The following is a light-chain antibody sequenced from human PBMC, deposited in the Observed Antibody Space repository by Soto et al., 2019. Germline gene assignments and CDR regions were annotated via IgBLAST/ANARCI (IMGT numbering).Light chain of an antibody. CDR2: EVT. J-gene: IGLJ1*01. V-gene: IGLV2-14*01. CDR1: SSDVGGYNH. CDR3: SSYASSSSYV. Sequence: QSVLTQPASVSGSPGQSITISCTGTSSDVGGYNHVSWYQIHPGKAPKLIIYEVTSRPSGVSYRFSGSKSGNSAALTISGLQAEDEADYYCSSYASSSSYVFGGGTKGTAL.